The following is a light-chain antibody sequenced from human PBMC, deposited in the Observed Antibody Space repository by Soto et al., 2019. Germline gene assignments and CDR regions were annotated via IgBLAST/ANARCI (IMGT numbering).Light chain of an antibody. CDR2: WAS. CDR1: QSVLYSSNNKNY. Sequence: DIVMTQSPDSLAVSLGERATINCKSSQSVLYSSNNKNYLAWYQQKPGQPPKLLIYWASTRESGVPDRFSVSGSGIDFTLTISGLQVEEAAFYFCKKYYSTRNTFARGTKLEIK. J-gene: IGKJ2*01. V-gene: IGKV4-1*01. CDR3: KKYYSTRNT.